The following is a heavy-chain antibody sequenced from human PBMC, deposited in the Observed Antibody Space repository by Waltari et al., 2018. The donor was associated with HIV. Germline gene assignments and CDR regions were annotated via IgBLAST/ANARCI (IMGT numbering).Heavy chain of an antibody. CDR3: AKARYSSSSGVDY. D-gene: IGHD6-6*01. V-gene: IGHV3-43D*03. CDR1: GFTFADYA. Sequence: EVQLVESGGVVVQPGGSLRLSCAASGFTFADYAMPWVRQAPGKGLEWVSLISWDGGSTYYADSVKGRFTISRDNSKNSLYLQMNSLRAEDTALYYCAKARYSSSSGVDYWGQGTLVTVSS. CDR2: ISWDGGST. J-gene: IGHJ4*02.